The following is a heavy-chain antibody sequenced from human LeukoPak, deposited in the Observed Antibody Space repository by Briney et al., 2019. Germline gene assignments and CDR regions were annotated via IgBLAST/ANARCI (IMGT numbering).Heavy chain of an antibody. CDR2: ISYSGGST. V-gene: IGHV3-21*01. D-gene: IGHD3-16*02. Sequence: GGSLRLSCAASGFTFSSYSMNWVRQAPGKGLEWVSGISYSGGSTYYADSVKGRFTISRDNAKNSLYLQMNSLRAEDTAVYYCARGFRDYVWGSYRPFDYWGQGTLVTVSS. CDR3: ARGFRDYVWGSYRPFDY. CDR1: GFTFSSYS. J-gene: IGHJ4*02.